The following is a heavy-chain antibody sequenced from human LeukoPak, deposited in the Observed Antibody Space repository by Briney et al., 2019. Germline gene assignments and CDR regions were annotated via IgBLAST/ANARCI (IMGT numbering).Heavy chain of an antibody. CDR3: AKDGVERWLHPLDY. D-gene: IGHD5-24*01. V-gene: IGHV3-23*01. CDR1: GLTFSSYA. J-gene: IGHJ4*02. Sequence: GGSLRLSCAASGLTFSSYAMSWVRQAPGKGLEWVSAISGSGGSTYYADSVKGRFTISRDNSKNTLYLQMNSLRAEDTAVYYCAKDGVERWLHPLDYWGQGTLVTVSS. CDR2: ISGSGGST.